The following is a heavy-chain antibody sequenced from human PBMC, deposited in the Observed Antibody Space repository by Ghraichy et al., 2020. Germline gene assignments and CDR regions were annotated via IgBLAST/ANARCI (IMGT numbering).Heavy chain of an antibody. J-gene: IGHJ4*02. D-gene: IGHD3-10*01. CDR2: INWDSSSI. CDR1: GFTFDDFT. CDR3: AKRPHGSGLYYLDY. V-gene: IGHV3-9*01. Sequence: SLNISCAASGFTFDDFTMLWVRQAPGKGLEWVSAINWDSSSIVYADSVKGRFTISRDNAKNSLYLQMNSLRAEDTALYYCAKRPHGSGLYYLDYWGQGTLVTVSS.